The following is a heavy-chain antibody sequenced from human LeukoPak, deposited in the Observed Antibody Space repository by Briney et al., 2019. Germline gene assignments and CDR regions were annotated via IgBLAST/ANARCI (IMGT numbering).Heavy chain of an antibody. CDR2: INPNSGGT. Sequence: ASVKVSCKASGYTFTGYYMHWVRQAPGQGLEWMGWINPNSGGTNCAQKFQGRVTMTRDTSISTAYMELSRLRSDDTAVYYCAMDLTGYFAYWGQGTLVTVSS. CDR1: GYTFTGYY. CDR3: AMDLTGYFAY. J-gene: IGHJ4*02. D-gene: IGHD3-9*01. V-gene: IGHV1-2*02.